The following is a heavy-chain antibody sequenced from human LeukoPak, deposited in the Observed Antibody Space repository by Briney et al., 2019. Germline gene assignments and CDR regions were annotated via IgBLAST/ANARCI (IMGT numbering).Heavy chain of an antibody. V-gene: IGHV1-18*01. J-gene: IGHJ4*02. CDR3: ARGVPLGYCTYGVCYPPYYFDY. D-gene: IGHD2-8*01. Sequence: ASVKVSCKASGYTFTSYGISWVRQAPGQGLEWMGWISAYNGNTNNAQKLQGRLTITRDTSIDTAYMDLSSLSSEDTAVYYCARGVPLGYCTYGVCYPPYYFDYWGQGTLVTASS. CDR2: ISAYNGNT. CDR1: GYTFTSYG.